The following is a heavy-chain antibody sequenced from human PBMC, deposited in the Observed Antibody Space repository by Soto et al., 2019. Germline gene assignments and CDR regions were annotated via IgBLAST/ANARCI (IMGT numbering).Heavy chain of an antibody. CDR3: GGPYDSSGYYYSVGYYYGMDV. Sequence: SVKVSCKASGGTFSSYAISWVRQAPGQGLEWMGGIIPIFGTANYAQKFQGRVTITADESTSTAYMELSSLRSEDTAVYYCGGPYDSSGYYYSVGYYYGMDVWGQGTTVTVSS. D-gene: IGHD3-22*01. CDR1: GGTFSSYA. V-gene: IGHV1-69*13. CDR2: IIPIFGTA. J-gene: IGHJ6*02.